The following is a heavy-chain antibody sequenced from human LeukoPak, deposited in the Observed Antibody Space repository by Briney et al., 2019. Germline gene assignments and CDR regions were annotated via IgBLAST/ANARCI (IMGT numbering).Heavy chain of an antibody. CDR2: IKSKTDGETT. CDR3: ATGGVQLWT. J-gene: IGHJ4*02. CDR1: GITFSNAW. V-gene: IGHV3-15*01. D-gene: IGHD5-18*01. Sequence: KPGGSLRLSCAASGITFSNAWMTWVRQAPGKGLEWVGRIKSKTDGETTDHAAPVKGRFIISRDDSKNTVYLQMNSLKTEDTAVYYCATGGVQLWTWGQGTLVTVSS.